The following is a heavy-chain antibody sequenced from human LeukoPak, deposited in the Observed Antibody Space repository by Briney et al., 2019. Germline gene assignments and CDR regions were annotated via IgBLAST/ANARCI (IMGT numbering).Heavy chain of an antibody. CDR3: AREGGEYSSGWYDRWSDYYYYYYMDV. V-gene: IGHV1-8*01. D-gene: IGHD6-19*01. CDR1: GYTFTSYD. Sequence: ASVKVSCKASGYTFTSYDINWVRQATGQGLEWMGWTNPNSGNTGYAQKFQGRVTMTRNTSISTAYMELSSLRSEDTAVYYCAREGGEYSSGWYDRWSDYYYYYYMDVWGKGTTVTISS. J-gene: IGHJ6*03. CDR2: TNPNSGNT.